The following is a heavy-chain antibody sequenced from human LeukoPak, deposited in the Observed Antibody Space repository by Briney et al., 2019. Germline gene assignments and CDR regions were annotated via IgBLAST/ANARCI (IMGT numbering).Heavy chain of an antibody. Sequence: GESLKIPCKGSGYSFTRYWIGWVRQMPGKGLEWMGSIYPYDCDTRYSPSFQGQVTISADKSISTAYLQWSSLKAADTAMYYCATTPSGAYHDAFDIWGQGTMVTVSS. CDR3: ATTPSGAYHDAFDI. V-gene: IGHV5-51*01. CDR1: GYSFTRYW. D-gene: IGHD2-15*01. CDR2: IYPYDCDT. J-gene: IGHJ3*02.